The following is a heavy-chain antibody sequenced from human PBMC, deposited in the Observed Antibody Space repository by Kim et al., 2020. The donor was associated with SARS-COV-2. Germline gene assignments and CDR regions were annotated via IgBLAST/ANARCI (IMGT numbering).Heavy chain of an antibody. J-gene: IGHJ4*02. D-gene: IGHD3-16*02. Sequence: YTSRRTNYTPSLLSRVTMSVDMSKNQFSLKLSSVTAADTAVYYCASALGHWGQGTLVTVSS. V-gene: IGHV4-4*07. CDR3: ASALGH. CDR2: YTSRRT.